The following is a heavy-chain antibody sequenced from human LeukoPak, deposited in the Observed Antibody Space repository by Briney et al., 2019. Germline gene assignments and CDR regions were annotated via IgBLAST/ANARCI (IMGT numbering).Heavy chain of an antibody. D-gene: IGHD5-12*01. Sequence: SETLSLTCTVSGGSISGYYWSWIRQPPGKGLEWIGYIYYSGSTNYNPSLKSRVTISVDTSKNQFSLKLSSVTAADTAVYYCARGAAYDSTLGLKFDPWGQGTLVTVSP. V-gene: IGHV4-59*01. CDR3: ARGAAYDSTLGLKFDP. CDR2: IYYSGST. CDR1: GGSISGYY. J-gene: IGHJ5*02.